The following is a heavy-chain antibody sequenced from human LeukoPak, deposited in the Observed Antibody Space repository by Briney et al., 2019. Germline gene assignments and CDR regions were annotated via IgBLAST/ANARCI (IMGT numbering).Heavy chain of an antibody. CDR3: ASNFAGSGSLF. J-gene: IGHJ4*02. Sequence: ASVKVSCKASGGTFSSYAISWVRQALGQGLGWMGGIIPIFGTANYAQKFQGRVTITTDESTSTAYMELSSLRSEDTAVYYCASNFAGSGSLFWGQGTLVTVSS. D-gene: IGHD3-10*01. CDR1: GGTFSSYA. V-gene: IGHV1-69*05. CDR2: IIPIFGTA.